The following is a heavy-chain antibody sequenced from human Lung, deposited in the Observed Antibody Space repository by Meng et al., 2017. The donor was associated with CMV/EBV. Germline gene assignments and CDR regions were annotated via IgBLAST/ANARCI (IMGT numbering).Heavy chain of an antibody. CDR2: IFHSGAT. J-gene: IGHJ4*02. V-gene: IGHV4/OR15-8*01. CDR1: GGSLIGTDW. CDR3: GDPPAGY. Sequence: LSLTCVVSGGSLIGTDWWNWVRQPPGGGLEWIGEIFHSGATNYNPSLKSRVTISIDNSKNQFSLKLTSMTAADTAVYFCGDPPAGYWGQGILVTVSS.